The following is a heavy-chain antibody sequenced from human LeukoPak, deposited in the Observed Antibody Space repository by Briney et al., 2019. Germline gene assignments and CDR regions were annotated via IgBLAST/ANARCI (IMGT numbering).Heavy chain of an antibody. CDR2: ISSSSTI. Sequence: PGGSLRLSCAASGFTFSSYSMTWVRQAPGKGLEWVSYISSSSTIYYADSVKGRFTISRDNAKNSLYLQMNSLRAEDTAVYYCARDPLDYDFWSGYYIYYYYGMDVWGQGTTVTVSS. CDR1: GFTFSSYS. V-gene: IGHV3-48*01. CDR3: ARDPLDYDFWSGYYIYYYYGMDV. D-gene: IGHD3-3*01. J-gene: IGHJ6*02.